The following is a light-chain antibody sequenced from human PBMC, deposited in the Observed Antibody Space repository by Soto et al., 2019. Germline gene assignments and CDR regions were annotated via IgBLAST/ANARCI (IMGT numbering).Light chain of an antibody. Sequence: QSVLTQPPSASGTPGQRVTISCSGSSSNIGSNTVNWYQQLPGTAPKLLIYSNNQRPSGVPDRFSGSKSGTSASLAISGLQSEDEADYYCAAWDASPNGHVFGGGTKVTVL. CDR3: AAWDASPNGHV. CDR1: SSNIGSNT. CDR2: SNN. J-gene: IGLJ2*01. V-gene: IGLV1-44*01.